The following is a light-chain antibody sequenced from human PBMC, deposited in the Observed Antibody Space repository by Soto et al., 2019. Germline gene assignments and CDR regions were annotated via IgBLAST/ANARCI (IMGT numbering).Light chain of an antibody. CDR1: QSVSSY. V-gene: IGKV3-11*01. Sequence: EIVLTQSPATLSLSPGERATLSCRASQSVSSYLAWYQQKPGQAPRLLIYDASNRATGIPARFSGSGSGTDFTLTISRLEPEDFAVYYCQQYGTSVPLTFGGGTK. J-gene: IGKJ4*01. CDR3: QQYGTSVPLT. CDR2: DAS.